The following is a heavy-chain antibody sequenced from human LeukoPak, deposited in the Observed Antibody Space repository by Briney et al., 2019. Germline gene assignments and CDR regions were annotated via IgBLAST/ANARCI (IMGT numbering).Heavy chain of an antibody. Sequence: SETLSLTCTVSGGSISSYYWSWIRQPPGKGLEWVGYIYYSGSTNYNPSLKSRVTISVDTSKNQFSLKLSSVTAADTAVYYCARLYPNSHCDILSYYFDYWGQGTLVTVSS. V-gene: IGHV4-59*08. CDR1: GGSISSYY. J-gene: IGHJ4*02. D-gene: IGHD3-9*01. CDR2: IYYSGST. CDR3: ARLYPNSHCDILSYYFDY.